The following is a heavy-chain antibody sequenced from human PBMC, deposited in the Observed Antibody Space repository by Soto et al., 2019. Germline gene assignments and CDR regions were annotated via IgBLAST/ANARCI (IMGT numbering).Heavy chain of an antibody. J-gene: IGHJ4*02. V-gene: IGHV4-59*08. CDR3: VRHAQWIIRAY. CDR2: IYYSGST. Sequence: SETLSLTCTVSGGSISSYYWSWIRQPPGKGLEWIGYIYYSGSTNYNPSLKSRVTISVDTSKNQFSLRLSSVTAADTAVYYCVRHAQWIIRAYWGQGSLVTSPQ. CDR1: GGSISSYY. D-gene: IGHD5-12*01.